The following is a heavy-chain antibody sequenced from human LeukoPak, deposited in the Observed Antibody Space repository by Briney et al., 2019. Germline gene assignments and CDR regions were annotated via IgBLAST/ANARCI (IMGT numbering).Heavy chain of an antibody. V-gene: IGHV3-23*01. CDR3: ATERNWVFDY. Sequence: GGSLRLSCAASGFTFSSYAMSWVRQAPGKGLEWVSAITGSGGSTYYADSVKGRFTMSRDNSKNTLYVQMNSLRAEDTAVYYCATERNWVFDYWGQGTLVTVSS. D-gene: IGHD7-27*01. CDR1: GFTFSSYA. J-gene: IGHJ4*02. CDR2: ITGSGGST.